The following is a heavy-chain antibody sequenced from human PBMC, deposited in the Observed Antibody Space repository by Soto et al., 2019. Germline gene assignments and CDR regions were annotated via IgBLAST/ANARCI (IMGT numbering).Heavy chain of an antibody. CDR1: GGTFSSYT. J-gene: IGHJ6*02. CDR3: ARDHSSGWSPDYYYYGMDV. D-gene: IGHD6-19*01. Sequence: ASVKVSCKASGGTFSSYTISWVRQAPGQGLEWMGRIIPILGIANYAQKFQGRVTITADKSTSTAYMELSSLRSEDTAVYYCARDHSSGWSPDYYYYGMDVWGQGTTVTVS. V-gene: IGHV1-69*04. CDR2: IIPILGIA.